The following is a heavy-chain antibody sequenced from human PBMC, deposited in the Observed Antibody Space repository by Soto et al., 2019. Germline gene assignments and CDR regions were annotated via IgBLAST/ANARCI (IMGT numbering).Heavy chain of an antibody. V-gene: IGHV1-3*05. CDR2: INGGNGNT. CDR1: GYTFTSYA. J-gene: IGHJ4*02. Sequence: QVQLVQSGAEEKKPGASVKVSCKASGYTFTSYAMHWVRQAPGQRLEWMGWINGGNGNTKYSQKFQGRVTITRDTSASTAYMELSRLRSEDTAVYYCARGDWWLFDYWGQGTLVIVSS. CDR3: ARGDWWLFDY. D-gene: IGHD2-8*02.